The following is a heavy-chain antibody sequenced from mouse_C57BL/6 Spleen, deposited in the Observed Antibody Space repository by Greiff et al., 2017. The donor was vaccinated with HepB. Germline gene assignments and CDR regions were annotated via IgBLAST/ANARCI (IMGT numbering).Heavy chain of an antibody. J-gene: IGHJ3*01. CDR3: ATYSSGYDLAWFAY. CDR1: GFNIKNTY. CDR2: IDPANGNT. V-gene: IGHV14-3*01. Sequence: VQLKESVAELVRPGASVKLSCTASGFNIKNTYMHWVKQRPEQGLEWIGRIDPANGNTKYAPKFQGKATITADTSSTTAYLQLSSLTSEDTAIYYCATYSSGYDLAWFAYWGQGTLVTVSA. D-gene: IGHD3-2*02.